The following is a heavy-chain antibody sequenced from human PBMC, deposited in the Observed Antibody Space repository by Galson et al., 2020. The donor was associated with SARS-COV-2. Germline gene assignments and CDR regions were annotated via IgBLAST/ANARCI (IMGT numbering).Heavy chain of an antibody. Sequence: GESLKISCAASGFTFSSYDMHWVRQATGKGLEWVSAIGTAGDTYYPGSVKGRFTISRENAKNSLYLQMNSLRAGDTAVYYCARGTTPSDYYYYYMDVWGKGTTVTVSS. J-gene: IGHJ6*03. V-gene: IGHV3-13*01. D-gene: IGHD2-15*01. CDR3: ARGTTPSDYYYYYMDV. CDR1: GFTFSSYD. CDR2: IGTAGDT.